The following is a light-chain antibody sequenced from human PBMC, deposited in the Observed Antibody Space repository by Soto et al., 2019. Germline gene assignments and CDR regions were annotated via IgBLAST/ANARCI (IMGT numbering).Light chain of an antibody. V-gene: IGKV3-15*01. Sequence: EIVMTQSPATLSVSPGERATLSCRASQSVSSNLAWYQQKPGQAPRLLIYGASTRATGIPARFSGSGSGTEFPRTISSLQSEDFGLYYCPRYNNWPSYSFGQGTKLEIK. CDR2: GAS. CDR1: QSVSSN. CDR3: PRYNNWPSYS. J-gene: IGKJ2*01.